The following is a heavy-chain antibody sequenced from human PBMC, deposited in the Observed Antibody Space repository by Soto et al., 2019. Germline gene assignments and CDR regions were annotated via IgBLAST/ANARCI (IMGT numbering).Heavy chain of an antibody. J-gene: IGHJ6*02. D-gene: IGHD2-15*01. Sequence: EVQLVESAGGLVKPGGSLRLSCVASGFSFNEAWMNWVRQAPGQGLEWVGRIKTSAGGGATDYAAPVQCRFTISRDDSKNTLYLHMNSLRTEDTYIYYCTTGSVEGIWGQGTRVNVSS. CDR3: TTGSVEGI. CDR2: IKTSAGGGAT. V-gene: IGHV3-15*07. CDR1: GFSFNEAW.